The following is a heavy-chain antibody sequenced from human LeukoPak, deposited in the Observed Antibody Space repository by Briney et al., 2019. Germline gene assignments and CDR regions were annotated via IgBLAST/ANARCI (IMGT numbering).Heavy chain of an antibody. CDR1: GFNFGEFV. CDR3: SRGFAAD. J-gene: IGHJ4*02. V-gene: IGHV3-49*04. Sequence: PGRSLRLSCATSGFNFGEFVASWVRQAPGTGLEWVGFIRDKANGGTTEYAASVEGRFMIARDDSKGLAYLEMNSLKVDDTGTYYCSRGFAADWGQGALVTVSS. CDR2: IRDKANGGTT. D-gene: IGHD2-15*01.